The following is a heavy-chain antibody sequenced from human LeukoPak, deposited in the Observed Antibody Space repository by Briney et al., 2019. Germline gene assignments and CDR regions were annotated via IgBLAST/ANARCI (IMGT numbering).Heavy chain of an antibody. CDR2: ISSSSSTI. D-gene: IGHD6-13*01. CDR1: GFTFSDYY. CDR3: ARDRIEQQRTLGRSTSYYNYYYMDV. J-gene: IGHJ6*03. Sequence: GVSLRLSCAASGFTFSDYYMSWIRQAPGKGLEWVSYISSSSSTIYYADSVKGRFTISRDNAKNSLYLQMNSLRADDTAVYYCARDRIEQQRTLGRSTSYYNYYYMDVWGKGTTVTVSS. V-gene: IGHV3-11*04.